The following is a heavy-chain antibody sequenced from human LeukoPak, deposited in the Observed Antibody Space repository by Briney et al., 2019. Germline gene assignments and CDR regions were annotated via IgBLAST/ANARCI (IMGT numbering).Heavy chain of an antibody. Sequence: ASVKVSCKASGYTFTGYYIHWMRQAPGQGLEWMGRINPNSGDRNYAQKFQGKVTMTRDTSISAAYMELSSLRSDDTAVYYCARGAAVGQTRDYWSQGTLVTVSS. CDR1: GYTFTGYY. J-gene: IGHJ4*02. D-gene: IGHD6-13*01. V-gene: IGHV1-2*06. CDR3: ARGAAVGQTRDY. CDR2: INPNSGDR.